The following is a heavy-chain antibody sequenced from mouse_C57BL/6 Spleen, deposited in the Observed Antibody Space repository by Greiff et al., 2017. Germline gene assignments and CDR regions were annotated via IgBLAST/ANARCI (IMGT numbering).Heavy chain of an antibody. CDR2: INPNNGGT. Sequence: EVKLQESGPELVKPGASVKMSCKASGYTFTDYNMHWVKQSHGKSLEWIGYINPNNGGTSYNQKFKGKATLTVNKSSSPAYIALRSLTSEDSAVYYCARRDGSHWYFDVWGTGTTVTVSS. CDR1: GYTFTDYN. V-gene: IGHV1-22*01. CDR3: ARRDGSHWYFDV. D-gene: IGHD2-3*01. J-gene: IGHJ1*03.